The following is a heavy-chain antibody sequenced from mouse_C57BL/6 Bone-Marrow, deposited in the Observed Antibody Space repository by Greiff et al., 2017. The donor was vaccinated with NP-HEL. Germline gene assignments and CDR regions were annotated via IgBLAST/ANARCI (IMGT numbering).Heavy chain of an antibody. Sequence: QVQLKQSGPELVKPGASVKISCKASGYAFSSSGMNWVKQRPGRGLEWIGRIYPGDGDTNYNGKLKGKATLTADKSSSTAYMQLSSLTSEDSAVYFCARWWFDYWGQGTTLTVSS. J-gene: IGHJ2*01. D-gene: IGHD1-1*02. CDR1: GYAFSSSG. V-gene: IGHV1-82*01. CDR3: ARWWFDY. CDR2: IYPGDGDT.